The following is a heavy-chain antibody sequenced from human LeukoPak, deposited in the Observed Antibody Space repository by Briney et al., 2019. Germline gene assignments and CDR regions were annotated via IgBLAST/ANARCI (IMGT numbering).Heavy chain of an antibody. CDR1: GVSITSYY. Sequence: SETLSLTCSVSGVSITSYYWNWIRQPPGKGLEWIGYIYDSGSTNYNPSLKSRVTISVDTSKNQFSLKLRSVTAADTAVYYCARVDSAVAIDYWGRGILVTVSS. CDR3: ARVDSAVAIDY. V-gene: IGHV4-59*01. D-gene: IGHD6-19*01. CDR2: IYDSGST. J-gene: IGHJ4*02.